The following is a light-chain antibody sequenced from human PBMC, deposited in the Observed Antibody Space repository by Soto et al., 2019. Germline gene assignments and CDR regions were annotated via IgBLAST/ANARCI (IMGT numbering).Light chain of an antibody. J-gene: IGKJ1*01. CDR1: QSISRQ. Sequence: DIQMTQSPSTLSASVGDRVSITCRDSQSISRQLAWYQQKPGKAPNLLIYQASNLEAGVPSRFPGSGSGTEFTLTISSLQPDDLATYDCQQYQSYWTFGQGTKVEVK. V-gene: IGKV1-5*03. CDR3: QQYQSYWT. CDR2: QAS.